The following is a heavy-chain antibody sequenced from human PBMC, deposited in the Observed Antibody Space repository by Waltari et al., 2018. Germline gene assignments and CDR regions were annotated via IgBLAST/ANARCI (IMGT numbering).Heavy chain of an antibody. CDR2: IFPGDSYN. D-gene: IGHD3-16*01. CDR3: ARHPLVWVASTQNAFDV. J-gene: IGHJ3*01. CDR1: GYRFASYW. Sequence: EVQLVQSGAEVRKPGESLKISCMGSGYRFASYWIGWVRPMPGKGLEWMGIIFPGDSYNRYSPSFQGHVTISADTSNSTAYLQLTNLKASDTAMYYCARHPLVWVASTQNAFDVWGQGTMVTVSS. V-gene: IGHV5-51*03.